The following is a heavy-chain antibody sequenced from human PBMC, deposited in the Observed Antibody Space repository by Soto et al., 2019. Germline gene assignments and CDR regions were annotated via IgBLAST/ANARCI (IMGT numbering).Heavy chain of an antibody. CDR3: ARDRPGVVVAASNWFDP. CDR2: IIPIFGTA. V-gene: IGHV1-69*06. J-gene: IGHJ5*02. D-gene: IGHD2-15*01. Sequence: QVQLVQSGAEVKKPGSSVKVSCKASGGTFSSYAISWVRQAPGPGLEWMGGIIPIFGTANYAQKFQGRVTITADKSTSTADMELSSLRSEDTAVYYCARDRPGVVVAASNWFDPWGQGTLVTVSS. CDR1: GGTFSSYA.